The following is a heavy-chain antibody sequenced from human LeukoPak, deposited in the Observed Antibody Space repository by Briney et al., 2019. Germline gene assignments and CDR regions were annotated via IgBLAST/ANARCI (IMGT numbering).Heavy chain of an antibody. Sequence: SVKVSCKASGGTFSSYAISWVRQAPGQGLEWIGGIIPIFGTANYAQKFQGRVTITADESTSTAYMELSSLRSEDTAVYYCARSYDSSGYLDYWGQGTLVTVSS. J-gene: IGHJ4*02. CDR3: ARSYDSSGYLDY. D-gene: IGHD3-22*01. CDR1: GGTFSSYA. V-gene: IGHV1-69*13. CDR2: IIPIFGTA.